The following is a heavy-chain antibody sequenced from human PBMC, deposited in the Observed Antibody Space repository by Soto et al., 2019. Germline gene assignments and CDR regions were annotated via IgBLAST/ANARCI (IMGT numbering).Heavy chain of an antibody. Sequence: QVQLVQSGAEVKKPGASVKVSCKASGYTFTSYGISWVRRAPGQRLEWMGWISAYNGNTNYAQKLQGRVTMTTDTSTSTAYMELRSLRSDDTAVYYCARVPRGSSSSVARWFDPWGQGTLVTVSS. CDR2: ISAYNGNT. CDR1: GYTFTSYG. J-gene: IGHJ5*02. CDR3: ARVPRGSSSSVARWFDP. D-gene: IGHD6-6*01. V-gene: IGHV1-18*01.